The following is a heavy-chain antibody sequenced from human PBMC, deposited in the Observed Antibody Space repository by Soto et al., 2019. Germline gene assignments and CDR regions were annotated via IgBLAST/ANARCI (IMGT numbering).Heavy chain of an antibody. CDR1: GYTFTSYG. CDR2: ISAYNGNT. CDR3: ARDLAVGLVDY. D-gene: IGHD6-19*01. J-gene: IGHJ4*02. V-gene: IGHV1-18*01. Sequence: QVQLVQSGAEVKKPGASVKVSCKASGYTFTSYGISWVRQAPGQGLEWMGWISAYNGNTKYAQKLQGRVTMTTNTSTSTAHMELRSLRTDDTAVYYCARDLAVGLVDYWGQGSLVTVSS.